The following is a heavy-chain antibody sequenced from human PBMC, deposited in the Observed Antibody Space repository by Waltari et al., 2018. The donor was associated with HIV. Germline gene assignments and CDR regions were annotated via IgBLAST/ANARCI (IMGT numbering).Heavy chain of an antibody. D-gene: IGHD2-15*01. CDR3: ARWEGYFDV. J-gene: IGHJ3*01. V-gene: IGHV4-34*08. CDR1: YGTGSGHH. Sequence: QQLGAALLNPADTLSLPSPVDYGTGSGHHWSWIRQTPGKGMEWIGEISHSGVPNYNSALKSRALSSVDTSKNQFSLGLTSLTAADTGVYFCARWEGYFDVWG. CDR2: ISHSGVP.